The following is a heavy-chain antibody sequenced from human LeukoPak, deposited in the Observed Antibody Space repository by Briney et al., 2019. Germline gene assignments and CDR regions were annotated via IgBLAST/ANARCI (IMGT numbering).Heavy chain of an antibody. J-gene: IGHJ5*02. CDR3: ARDDSFLEGYLGYNWFDP. V-gene: IGHV4-59*01. Sequence: SEALSLTCTVSGGSISSYYWSWIRQPPGKGLEWIGYIYYSGSTNYNPSLKSRVTISVDTSKNQFSLKLSSVTAADTAVYYCARDDSFLEGYLGYNWFDPWGQGTLVTVSS. CDR1: GGSISSYY. D-gene: IGHD3-3*02. CDR2: IYYSGST.